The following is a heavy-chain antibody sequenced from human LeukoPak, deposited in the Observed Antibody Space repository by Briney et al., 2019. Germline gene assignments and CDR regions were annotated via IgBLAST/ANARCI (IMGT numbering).Heavy chain of an antibody. Sequence: SETLSLTCTVSGGSISNVNYHWGWIRQPPGKGLEWIGSIYYSGSTFYKPSLKSRVTISIGTSKNQFSLKLSSVTAADTAVYYCARDGGWWELLPDAFDIWGQGTMVTVSS. J-gene: IGHJ3*02. CDR2: IYYSGST. CDR3: ARDGGWWELLPDAFDI. V-gene: IGHV4-39*07. D-gene: IGHD1-26*01. CDR1: GGSISNVNYH.